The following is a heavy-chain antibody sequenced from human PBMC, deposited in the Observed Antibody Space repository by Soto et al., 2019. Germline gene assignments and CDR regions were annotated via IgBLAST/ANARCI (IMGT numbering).Heavy chain of an antibody. CDR1: GGSFSGHY. D-gene: IGHD4-17*01. Sequence: SETLSLTCAVYGGSFSGHYWSWIRQPPGKGLEWIGEINHRGNTNYNPSLKSRVTISVDTSKSQFSLNLRFVTAADTAVYYCARVQSTHGYYFDYWGQGTLVTVSS. V-gene: IGHV4-34*01. CDR3: ARVQSTHGYYFDY. CDR2: INHRGNT. J-gene: IGHJ4*02.